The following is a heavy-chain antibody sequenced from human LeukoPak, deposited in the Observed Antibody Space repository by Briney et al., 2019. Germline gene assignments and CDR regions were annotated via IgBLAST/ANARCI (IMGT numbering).Heavy chain of an antibody. J-gene: IGHJ4*02. V-gene: IGHV1-2*02. CDR2: INPNSGGT. D-gene: IGHD5-18*01. CDR1: GYTFTSYG. CDR3: ARAEEYSYAIDY. Sequence: ASVKVSCKASGYTFTSYGISWVRQAPGQGLEWMGWINPNSGGTNYAQKFQGRVTMTRDTSISTAYMELSRLRSDDTAVYYCARAEEYSYAIDYWGQGTLVTVSS.